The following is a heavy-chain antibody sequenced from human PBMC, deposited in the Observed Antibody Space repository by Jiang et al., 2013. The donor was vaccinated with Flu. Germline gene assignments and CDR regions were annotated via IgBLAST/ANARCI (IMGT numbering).Heavy chain of an antibody. V-gene: IGHV3-9*01. J-gene: IGHJ6*02. CDR1: GFTFQDYA. CDR3: TKDRRGYYYAMDV. Sequence: GGGLVQPGRSLRLSCATAGFTFQDYAMHWVRQAPGKGLEWVSGINWKSDDINYANSVKGRFTISRDNAKNSLYLQMNSLRPEDTALYYCTKDRRGYYYAMDVWGQGTTVTVSS. CDR2: INWKSDDI.